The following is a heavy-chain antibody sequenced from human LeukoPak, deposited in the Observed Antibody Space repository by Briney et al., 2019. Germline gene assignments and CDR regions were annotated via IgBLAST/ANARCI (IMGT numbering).Heavy chain of an antibody. D-gene: IGHD5-18*01. CDR3: ARDPPAVTANTYG. J-gene: IGHJ4*02. CDR1: GYTFTSYD. Sequence: GASVKVSCKASGYTFTSYDINWVRQATGQGLEWMGWMNPNSGNTGYAQKFQGRVTMTRNTSISTAYMELSSLRSEDTAVYYCARDPPAVTANTYGWGQGTLVTVSS. V-gene: IGHV1-8*01. CDR2: MNPNSGNT.